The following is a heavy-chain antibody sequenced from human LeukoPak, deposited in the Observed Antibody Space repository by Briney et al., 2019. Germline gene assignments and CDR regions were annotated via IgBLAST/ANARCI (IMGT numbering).Heavy chain of an antibody. D-gene: IGHD3-10*01. CDR3: ARSYTSPNWFDP. CDR2: IKQDGSEI. CDR1: GFTLSNYW. J-gene: IGHJ5*02. V-gene: IGHV3-7*05. Sequence: GRSLRLSCAASGFTLSNYWMSWVRQAPGRGLEWVGNIKQDGSEIYYVDSVKGRFTISRDNAKNSLFLQMNSLRAEDTAVYYCARSYTSPNWFDPWGQGTLVTVSS.